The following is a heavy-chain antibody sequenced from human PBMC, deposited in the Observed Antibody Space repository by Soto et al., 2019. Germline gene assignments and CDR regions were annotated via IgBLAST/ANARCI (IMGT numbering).Heavy chain of an antibody. CDR2: IRSDGDRI. Sequence: EVPLVESGGGLVQPGGSLRLTCSASGFIFSDYAMHWVRQVPGKGLEYVSVIRSDGDRIYYADSVKGRFTISRDNSKNTLFLQMNSLRPEDTAMYYCVKDHPALEYWGHGTLVTVSS. CDR3: VKDHPALEY. V-gene: IGHV3-64D*06. J-gene: IGHJ4*01. CDR1: GFIFSDYA.